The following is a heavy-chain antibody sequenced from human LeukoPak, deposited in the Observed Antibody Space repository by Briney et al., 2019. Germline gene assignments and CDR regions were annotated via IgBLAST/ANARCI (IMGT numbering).Heavy chain of an antibody. J-gene: IGHJ6*02. D-gene: IGHD6-13*01. Sequence: GGSLRLSCAASGFIFSSYEMNWVRHAPGKGLEWVSYISCSGSTIYYADSVKGRFTISRDNAKNSLYLQMNSLRAEDTAVYYCARAPTYSSSWYPTTGGMDVWGQGTTVTVSS. CDR1: GFIFSSYE. CDR3: ARAPTYSSSWYPTTGGMDV. CDR2: ISCSGSTI. V-gene: IGHV3-48*03.